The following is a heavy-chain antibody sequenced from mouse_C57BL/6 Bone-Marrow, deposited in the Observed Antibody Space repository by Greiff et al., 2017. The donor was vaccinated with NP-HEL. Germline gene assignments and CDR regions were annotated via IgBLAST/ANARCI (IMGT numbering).Heavy chain of an antibody. CDR2: IDPSDSYT. J-gene: IGHJ2*01. CDR3: ARSRGAGFDY. CDR1: GYTFTSYW. D-gene: IGHD3-3*01. V-gene: IGHV1-69*01. Sequence: VQLQQPGAELVMPGASVKLSCKASGYTFTSYWMHWVKQRPGQGLEWIGEIDPSDSYTNYNQKFKGKSTLTVDKSSSTAYMQLSSLTSEDSAVYYCARSRGAGFDYWGQGTTLTVSS.